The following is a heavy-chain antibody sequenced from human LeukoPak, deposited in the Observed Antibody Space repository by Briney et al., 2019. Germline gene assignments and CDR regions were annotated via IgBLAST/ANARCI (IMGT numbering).Heavy chain of an antibody. CDR3: ARVKGARYSGYDGNYYGMDV. J-gene: IGHJ6*02. Sequence: PSETLSLTCTVSGGPVSSGSYYWSWIRQPPGKGLEWIGYIYYSGSTNYNPSLKSRVTISVDTSKNQFSLKLSSVTAADTAVYYCARVKGARYSGYDGNYYGMDVWGQGTTVTVSS. CDR2: IYYSGST. D-gene: IGHD5-12*01. V-gene: IGHV4-61*01. CDR1: GGPVSSGSYY.